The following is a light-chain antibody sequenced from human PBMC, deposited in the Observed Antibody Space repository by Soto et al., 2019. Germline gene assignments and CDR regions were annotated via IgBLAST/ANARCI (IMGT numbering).Light chain of an antibody. CDR1: QGISSF. CDR3: LQSYRTPRA. CDR2: AAS. J-gene: IGKJ1*01. V-gene: IGKV1-39*01. Sequence: RASQGISSFLAWYQQKPGKAPKLLIYAASSFQSGVPSRFSGSGSGTEFTLPNSSLQPDDVTPDYWLQSYRTPRAFRQGTKVDIK.